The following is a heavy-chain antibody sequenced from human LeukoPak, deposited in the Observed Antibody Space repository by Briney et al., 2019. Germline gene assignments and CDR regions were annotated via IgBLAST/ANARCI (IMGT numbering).Heavy chain of an antibody. CDR2: INHSGST. J-gene: IGHJ6*03. V-gene: IGHV4-34*01. CDR1: GGSFSGYY. CDR3: ARGNDYYYYYYMDV. Sequence: SETLSLTCAVYGGSFSGYYWSWIRQPPGKELEWIVEINHSGSTNYNPSLKSRVTISVDTSNNQFSLKLGSVTAADTAVYYCARGNDYYYYYYMDVWGKGTTVTVSS.